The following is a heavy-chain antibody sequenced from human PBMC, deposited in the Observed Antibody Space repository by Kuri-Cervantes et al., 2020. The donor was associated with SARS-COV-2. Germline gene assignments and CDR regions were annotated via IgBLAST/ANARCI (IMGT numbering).Heavy chain of an antibody. D-gene: IGHD1-26*01. J-gene: IGHJ5*02. CDR3: AGGVVGATSGWFDP. CDR1: GFTFSSYA. CDR2: ISGSGGST. Sequence: GESLKISCAASGFTFSSYAMSWVRQAPGKGLEWVSAISGSGGSTYYADSVKGRFTISRDNSKNTLYLQMNSLRAEDTAVYYCAGGVVGATSGWFDPWGQGTLVTVSS. V-gene: IGHV3-23*01.